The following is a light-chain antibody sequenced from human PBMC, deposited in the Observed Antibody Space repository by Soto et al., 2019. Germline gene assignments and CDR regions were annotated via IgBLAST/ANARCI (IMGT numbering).Light chain of an antibody. J-gene: IGKJ2*01. CDR3: QQGHNWPLT. V-gene: IGKV3-15*01. CDR2: SAS. CDR1: QSISTE. Sequence: EIAMTQSPATLSVSPGERATLSCRASQSISTELAWYQQLPGQPPRLLIYSASTRATGVPARFTGSGSGSEFTLTIRWLQSEDFAIYYCQQGHNWPLTFGQGTRLEI.